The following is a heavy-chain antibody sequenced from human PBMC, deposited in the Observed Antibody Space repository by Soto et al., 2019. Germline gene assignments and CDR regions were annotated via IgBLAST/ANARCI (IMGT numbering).Heavy chain of an antibody. V-gene: IGHV1-18*01. D-gene: IGHD3-10*01. J-gene: IGHJ6*03. CDR3: ARVISDYYYYYYMDV. Sequence: ASVKVSCKASGYTFTSYGISWVRQAPGQGLEWMGWISAYNGNTNYAQKLQGRVTMTTDTSTSTAYMELRSLRSDDTAVYYCARVISDYYYYYYMDVWGKGTTVTVSS. CDR2: ISAYNGNT. CDR1: GYTFTSYG.